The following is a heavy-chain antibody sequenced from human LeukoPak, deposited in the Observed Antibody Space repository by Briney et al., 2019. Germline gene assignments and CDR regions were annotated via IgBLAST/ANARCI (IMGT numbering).Heavy chain of an antibody. Sequence: SQTLSLTCAISGDRSTSAAWNWIRQSPSRGLEWLGRTHYRSKWYNDYAVSVKSRISISPDTSKNQISLQLNSVTPEDTAVYYCARVARSPSGSYADNWFDPWGQGILVTVSS. CDR1: GDRSTSAA. CDR3: ARVARSPSGSYADNWFDP. D-gene: IGHD1-26*01. CDR2: THYRSKWYN. J-gene: IGHJ5*02. V-gene: IGHV6-1*01.